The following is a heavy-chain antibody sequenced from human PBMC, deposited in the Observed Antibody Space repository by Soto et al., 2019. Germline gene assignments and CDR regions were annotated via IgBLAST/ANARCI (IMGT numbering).Heavy chain of an antibody. J-gene: IGHJ4*02. CDR2: INIDGGTT. Sequence: EVQLVESGGSLVQPGGSLRLSCAVSGFTFSNYWMHWVRQAPGKGLVWVSRINIDGGTTSYADSVKGRFTISRDNAKNTLYLEISILRAEDTAVYYCARGSNTYPSYWGRGTLVTVSS. V-gene: IGHV3-74*01. D-gene: IGHD2-21*01. CDR3: ARGSNTYPSY. CDR1: GFTFSNYW.